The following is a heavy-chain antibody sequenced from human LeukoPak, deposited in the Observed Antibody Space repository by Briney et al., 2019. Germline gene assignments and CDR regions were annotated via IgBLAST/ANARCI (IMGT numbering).Heavy chain of an antibody. J-gene: IGHJ4*02. CDR2: IYYSGST. V-gene: IGHV4-39*01. CDR3: ARHLMWIQLWLAYFDY. Sequence: SSETLSLTCTVSGGSISSYYWGWIRQPPGKGLEWIGSIYYSGSTYYNPSLKSRVTVSVDTSKNQFSLKLSSVTAADTAVYYCARHLMWIQLWLAYFDYWGQGTLVTVSS. D-gene: IGHD5-18*01. CDR1: GGSISSYY.